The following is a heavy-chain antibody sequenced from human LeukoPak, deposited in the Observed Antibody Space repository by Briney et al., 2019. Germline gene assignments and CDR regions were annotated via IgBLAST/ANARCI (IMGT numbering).Heavy chain of an antibody. CDR1: GGSFSGYY. V-gene: IGHV4-34*01. CDR2: INHSGST. J-gene: IGHJ4*02. CDR3: ARPGTNSSSDY. D-gene: IGHD6-13*01. Sequence: SETLSLTCAVYGGSFSGYYWSWIRQPPGKGLEWIGEINHSGSTNYNPSLKSRVTISVDTSKNQFSPKLSSVTAADTAVYYCARPGTNSSSDYWGQGTLVTVSS.